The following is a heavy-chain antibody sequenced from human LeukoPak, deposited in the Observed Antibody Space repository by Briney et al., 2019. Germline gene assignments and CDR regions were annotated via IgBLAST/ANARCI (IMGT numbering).Heavy chain of an antibody. D-gene: IGHD3-10*01. CDR2: IYSGGST. CDR3: SGSYFPYGYFDY. V-gene: IGHV3-NL1*01. J-gene: IGHJ4*03. Sequence: GGSLRLSCAASGFTFSSYGMHWVRQAPGKGLEWVSVIYSGGSTYYADSVKGRFTISRDNSKNTLYLQMNSLRAEDTAVYYCSGSYFPYGYFDYWGKGTTVTVSS. CDR1: GFTFSSYG.